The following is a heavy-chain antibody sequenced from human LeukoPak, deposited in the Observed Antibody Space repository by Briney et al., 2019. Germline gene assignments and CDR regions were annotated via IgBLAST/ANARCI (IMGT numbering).Heavy chain of an antibody. V-gene: IGHV4-39*01. D-gene: IGHD3-22*01. CDR3: ARHYYDSSGYYYYYYYMDV. CDR1: GGSISSSSYY. CDR2: IYYSGST. J-gene: IGHJ6*03. Sequence: SETLSLTYTVSGGSISSSSYYWGWIRQPPGKGLEWIGSIYYSGSTYYNPSLKSRVTISVDTSKNQFSLKLSSVTAADTAVYYCARHYYDSSGYYYYYYYMDVWGKGTTVTVSS.